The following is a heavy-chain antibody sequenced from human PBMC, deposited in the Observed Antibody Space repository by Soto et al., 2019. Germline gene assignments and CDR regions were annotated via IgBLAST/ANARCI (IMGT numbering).Heavy chain of an antibody. Sequence: QVQLQESGPGLVKPSQTLSLTCTVSGGSISSGGYYWSWLRQHPGKGLEWIGYIFYSGTTDYNPSLKGRVTISVDTSKNQSSLKLSSVTAADTAVYYCARSVDPWGQGTLVTVSS. J-gene: IGHJ5*02. CDR1: GGSISSGGYY. V-gene: IGHV4-31*03. CDR2: IFYSGTT. CDR3: ARSVDP.